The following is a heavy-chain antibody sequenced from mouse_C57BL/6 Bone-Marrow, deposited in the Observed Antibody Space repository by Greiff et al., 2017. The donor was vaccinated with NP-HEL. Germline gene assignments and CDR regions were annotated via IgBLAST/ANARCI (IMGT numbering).Heavy chain of an antibody. D-gene: IGHD2-3*01. CDR3: ARDGYYVYYFDY. V-gene: IGHV1-26*01. Sequence: VQLQQSGPELVKPGASVKISCKASGYTFTDYYMNWVKQSHGKSLEWIGDINPNNGGTSYNQKFKGKATSTVDKSSSTAYMELRSLTSEDSAGDYCARDGYYVYYFDYWGQGTTLTVSS. CDR1: GYTFTDYY. J-gene: IGHJ2*01. CDR2: INPNNGGT.